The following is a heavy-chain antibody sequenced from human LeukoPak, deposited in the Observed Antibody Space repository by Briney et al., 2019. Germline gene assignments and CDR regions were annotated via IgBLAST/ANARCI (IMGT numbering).Heavy chain of an antibody. Sequence: GGSLRLSCAASGFSVSNYYTSWVRQPPGKGLEWVSVMYTGGGRYYGDSVKGRFTISRDNSKNTVFLQMNSLRVGDTALYYCTRGQSYCGADCYSDWGQGTLVTVSS. CDR2: MYTGGGR. CDR1: GFSVSNYY. V-gene: IGHV3-66*01. D-gene: IGHD2-21*02. J-gene: IGHJ4*02. CDR3: TRGQSYCGADCYSD.